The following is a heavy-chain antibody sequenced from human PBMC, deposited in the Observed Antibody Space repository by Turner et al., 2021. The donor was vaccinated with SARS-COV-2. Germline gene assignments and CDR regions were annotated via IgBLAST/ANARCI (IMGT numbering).Heavy chain of an antibody. D-gene: IGHD1-26*01. J-gene: IGHJ5*02. CDR3: ATSSPVEGATRGFDP. V-gene: IGHV1-24*01. Sequence: VQLVQSEAEVKKPGASLMVPCRSSGYTLTELSMHWVRQAPGKGLEWMAGFVPEDGETINEQKFQGRVTMTEDTSTDTAYMELSSLGSGETAVYYWATSSPVEGATRGFDPWGQGTLVTVSS. CDR2: FVPEDGET. CDR1: GYTLTELS.